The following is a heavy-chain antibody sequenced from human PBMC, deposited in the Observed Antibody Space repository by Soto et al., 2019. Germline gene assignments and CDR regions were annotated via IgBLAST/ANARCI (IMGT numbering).Heavy chain of an antibody. CDR1: GDSVSGNSAA. Sequence: PSQTLSLTCAISGDSVSGNSAAWNWIRQSPSRGLEWLGRTYYRSKWYNDYAISVKSRVTINPDTSKNQFSLQLNSVTPEDTAVYYCARESVRKQLAYYFDYWGQGTLVTVSS. D-gene: IGHD6-13*01. CDR3: ARESVRKQLAYYFDY. J-gene: IGHJ4*02. V-gene: IGHV6-1*01. CDR2: TYYRSKWYN.